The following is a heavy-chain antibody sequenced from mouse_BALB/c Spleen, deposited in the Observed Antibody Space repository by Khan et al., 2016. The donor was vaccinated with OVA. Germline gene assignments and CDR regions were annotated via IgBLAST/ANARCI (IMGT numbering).Heavy chain of an antibody. CDR2: IWAGGST. CDR1: GFSLTNYG. D-gene: IGHD2-1*01. CDR3: ATLYGNEPY. J-gene: IGHJ3*01. Sequence: VQLQESGPGLVAPSQSLSITCTVSGFSLTNYGVHWLRQPPGKGLEWLGVIWAGGSTNYNSALMSRLSISKDNSKGQVFLKMNSLQTDDTAMYXCATLYGNEPYWGQGTLVTVSA. V-gene: IGHV2-9*02.